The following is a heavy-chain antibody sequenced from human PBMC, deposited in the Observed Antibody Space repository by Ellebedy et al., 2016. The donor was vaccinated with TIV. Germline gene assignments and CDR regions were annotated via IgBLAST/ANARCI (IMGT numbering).Heavy chain of an antibody. CDR1: GFTFSSYA. CDR2: ISYDGSNK. Sequence: GGSLRLSCAASGFTFSSYAMHWVRQAPGKGLEWVTFISYDGSNKYYADSVKGRFTISRDNSKNTLYLQMNSLRAEDTAVYYCARQPGYSSGHGIDYWGQGTLVTVSS. V-gene: IGHV3-30-3*01. D-gene: IGHD6-19*01. CDR3: ARQPGYSSGHGIDY. J-gene: IGHJ4*02.